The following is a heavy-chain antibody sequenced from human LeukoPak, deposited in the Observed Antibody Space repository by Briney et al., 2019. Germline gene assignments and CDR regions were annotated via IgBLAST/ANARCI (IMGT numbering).Heavy chain of an antibody. Sequence: ASVKFSCKASGYTFTSYDINWARQATGQGLEWMGWMNPNSGNTGYAQKFQGRVTMTRDTSTRTVYMELSSLRSEDTAVYYCARDSLTGNSHVDYWGQGTLVTVSS. CDR1: GYTFTSYD. V-gene: IGHV1-8*01. CDR3: ARDSLTGNSHVDY. D-gene: IGHD7-27*01. J-gene: IGHJ4*02. CDR2: MNPNSGNT.